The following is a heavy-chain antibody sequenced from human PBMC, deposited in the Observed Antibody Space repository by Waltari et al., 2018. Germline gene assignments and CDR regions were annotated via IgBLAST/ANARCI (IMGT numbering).Heavy chain of an antibody. V-gene: IGHV3-30-3*01. CDR2: ISSDGPKK. D-gene: IGHD6-19*01. CDR3: ARARLIVAGVGDF. Sequence: QVQLVESGGGVVQPGKSLTLSCAASGFTLSSYAMHWVRQAPGKGLEWMSVISSDGPKKYYGDSVRGRFTVSRDNSKNTLFLQMNSLRPDDTAIYFCARARLIVAGVGDFWGQGTRVAVS. CDR1: GFTLSSYA. J-gene: IGHJ4*02.